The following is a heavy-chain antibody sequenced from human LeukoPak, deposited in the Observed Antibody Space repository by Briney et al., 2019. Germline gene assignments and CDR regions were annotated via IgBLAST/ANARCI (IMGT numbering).Heavy chain of an antibody. D-gene: IGHD3-16*01. CDR2: FYYNGVT. Sequence: SETLSLTCTVSGGSISTSDYLWAWVRQPPGKGLEWIGDFYYNGVTSYSPSLKSRVTVSVDTSKNQFSLNLTSVTAADTAVYYCVRRNYVSGRIDPWGQGTLVTVSS. CDR3: VRRNYVSGRIDP. J-gene: IGHJ5*02. V-gene: IGHV4-39*01. CDR1: GGSISTSDYL.